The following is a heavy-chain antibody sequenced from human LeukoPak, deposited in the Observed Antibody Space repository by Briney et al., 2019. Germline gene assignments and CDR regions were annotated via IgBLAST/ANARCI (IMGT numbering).Heavy chain of an antibody. CDR2: ISYDGSNK. CDR3: AKDQGKQWLVLDY. V-gene: IGHV3-30*04. J-gene: IGHJ4*02. Sequence: GGSLRLSCAASGFTFSSYAMHWVRQAPGKGLEWVAVISYDGSNKYYADSVKGRFTISRDNSKNTLYLQMNSLRAEDTAVYYCAKDQGKQWLVLDYWGQGTLVTVSS. D-gene: IGHD6-19*01. CDR1: GFTFSSYA.